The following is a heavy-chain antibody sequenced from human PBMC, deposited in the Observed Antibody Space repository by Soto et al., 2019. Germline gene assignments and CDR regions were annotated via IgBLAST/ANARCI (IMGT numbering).Heavy chain of an antibody. J-gene: IGHJ4*02. V-gene: IGHV6-1*01. Sequence: SQTLSLPCGISGDSVSSNSAAWNWIRHSPSRGLEWLGRTYYRSKWYNDYAVSMRSRITINPDTTKNQFSLQLNSATPEDTAVYYCATWRFDYWGQGTLVTVSS. CDR2: TYYRSKWYN. CDR3: ATWRFDY. CDR1: GDSVSSNSAA.